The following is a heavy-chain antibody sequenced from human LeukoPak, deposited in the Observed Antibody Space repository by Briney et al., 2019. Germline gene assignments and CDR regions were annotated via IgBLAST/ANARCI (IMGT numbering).Heavy chain of an antibody. CDR1: GYTFTGYY. CDR2: INPNSGGT. D-gene: IGHD3-22*01. Sequence: PRASVKVSCKASGYTFTGYYMHWVRQAPGQGLEWMGWINPNSGGTNYAQKFQGRVTMTRDTSISTAYLELSRLRSDDTAVYYCARDYYYDSSGYYYRIGYWGQGTLVTVSS. J-gene: IGHJ4*02. V-gene: IGHV1-2*02. CDR3: ARDYYYDSSGYYYRIGY.